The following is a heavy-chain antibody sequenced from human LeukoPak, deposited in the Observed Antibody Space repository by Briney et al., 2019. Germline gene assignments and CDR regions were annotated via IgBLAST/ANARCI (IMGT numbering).Heavy chain of an antibody. D-gene: IGHD3-22*01. V-gene: IGHV4-31*03. Sequence: SETLSLTCTVSGGSISSGGYYWSWIRQHPGKGLEWIGYIYYSGSTYYNPSLKSRVTISVDTSKNQFSLKLSSVTAAHTAVYYCARGEKAYYDSSGYYGNYFDYWGQGTLVTVSS. CDR1: GGSISSGGYY. J-gene: IGHJ4*02. CDR2: IYYSGST. CDR3: ARGEKAYYDSSGYYGNYFDY.